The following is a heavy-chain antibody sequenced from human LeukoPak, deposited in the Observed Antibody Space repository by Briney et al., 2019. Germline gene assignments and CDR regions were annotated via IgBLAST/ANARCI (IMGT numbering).Heavy chain of an antibody. D-gene: IGHD6-19*01. CDR1: GFTFSSYA. Sequence: GGSLRLSCAASGFTFSSYAMSWVRQAPGKGLEWVSAISGSGGSTYYADSVKGRFTISRDNSKNTLYLQMNSLRAEDTAVYYCAKGGREQWQGYYYYYYMDVWGKGTTVTVSS. CDR3: AKGGREQWQGYYYYYYMDV. J-gene: IGHJ6*03. CDR2: ISGSGGST. V-gene: IGHV3-23*01.